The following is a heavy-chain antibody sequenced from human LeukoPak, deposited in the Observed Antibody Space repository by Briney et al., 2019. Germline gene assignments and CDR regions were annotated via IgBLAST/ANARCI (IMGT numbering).Heavy chain of an antibody. CDR3: AKHSSGYNYGFDY. CDR2: IYYSGST. V-gene: IGHV4-59*01. D-gene: IGHD5-18*01. Sequence: ASETLSLTCTVSGGSISSYYWSWIRQPPGKGLEWIGYIYYSGSTNYNPSLKSRVTISVDTSKNQFSLKLSSVTAADTAVYYCAKHSSGYNYGFDYWGQGTLVTVSS. CDR1: GGSISSYY. J-gene: IGHJ4*02.